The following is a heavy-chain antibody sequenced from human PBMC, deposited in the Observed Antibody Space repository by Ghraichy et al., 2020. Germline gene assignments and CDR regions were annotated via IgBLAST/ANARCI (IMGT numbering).Heavy chain of an antibody. Sequence: GGSLRLSCAASGFTFSSYWMSWVRQAPGKGLEWVANIKQDGSEKYYVDSVKGRFTISRDNAKNSLYLQMNSLRAEDTAVYYCARARGYSYGYGYWGYWGQGTLVTVSS. CDR2: IKQDGSEK. D-gene: IGHD5-18*01. CDR3: ARARGYSYGYGYWGY. CDR1: GFTFSSYW. J-gene: IGHJ4*02. V-gene: IGHV3-7*03.